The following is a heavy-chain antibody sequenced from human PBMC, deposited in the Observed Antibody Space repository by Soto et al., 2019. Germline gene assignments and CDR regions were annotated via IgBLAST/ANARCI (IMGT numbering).Heavy chain of an antibody. CDR3: ARYCSSTSCQFDP. Sequence: ASVKVSCKASGYTFTGYYIHWVRQAPGQGLEWMGGINPNSGASNYAQKFQGRVTMTRDTSISTAYMELSRLRSDDTAVYYCARYCSSTSCQFDPWGQGTLVTVSS. J-gene: IGHJ5*02. CDR1: GYTFTGYY. V-gene: IGHV1-2*02. CDR2: INPNSGAS. D-gene: IGHD2-2*01.